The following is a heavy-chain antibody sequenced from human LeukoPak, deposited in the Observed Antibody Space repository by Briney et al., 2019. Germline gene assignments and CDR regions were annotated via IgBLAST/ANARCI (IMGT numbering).Heavy chain of an antibody. CDR1: GFTFSSYA. CDR3: ARDPNYGSTWYVNWFDP. D-gene: IGHD6-13*01. Sequence: GGSLRLSCAASGFTFSSYAMSWVRQAPGKGLEWISTFSSSGGNTYYTNSVKGRFTISRDNSKNTLYLQMNSLKAEDTAVYSCARDPNYGSTWYVNWFDPWGQGTLVTVSS. CDR2: FSSSGGNT. J-gene: IGHJ5*02. V-gene: IGHV3-23*01.